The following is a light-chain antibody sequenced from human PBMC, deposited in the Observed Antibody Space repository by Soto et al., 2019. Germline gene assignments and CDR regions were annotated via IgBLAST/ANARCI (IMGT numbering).Light chain of an antibody. CDR2: EVS. J-gene: IGLJ2*01. CDR1: SSDVGAYNY. Sequence: QSALTQPPSASGSPGQSVTISCTGTSSDVGAYNYVSWYQQYPGKAPKLMIYEVSKRPSGVPDRFSGSKSGKTASLTVSGLQAEDEADYYCTSYAGSGTVVFGGGTKLTVL. CDR3: TSYAGSGTVV. V-gene: IGLV2-8*01.